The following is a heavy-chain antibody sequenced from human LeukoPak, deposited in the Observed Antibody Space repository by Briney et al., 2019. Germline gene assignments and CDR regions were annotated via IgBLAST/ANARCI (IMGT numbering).Heavy chain of an antibody. V-gene: IGHV4-59*08. CDR1: GGSISSYY. CDR3: ARIPCCGSTSLYYNWFDP. CDR2: IYYSGST. Sequence: SETLSLTCTVSGGSISSYYWSWIRQPPGKGLEWIGYIYYSGSTNYNPSLKSRVTISVDTSKNQFSLKLSSVTAADTAVYFCARIPCCGSTSLYYNWFDPWGQGILVSVSS. D-gene: IGHD2-2*01. J-gene: IGHJ5*02.